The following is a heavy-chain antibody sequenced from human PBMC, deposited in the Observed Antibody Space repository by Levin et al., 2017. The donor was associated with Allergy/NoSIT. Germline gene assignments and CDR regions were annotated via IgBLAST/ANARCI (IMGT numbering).Heavy chain of an antibody. J-gene: IGHJ4*02. V-gene: IGHV4-39*07. CDR3: ARGFRGYSYGFDS. D-gene: IGHD5-18*01. Sequence: SETLSLTCTVSGGSITSRSFYWGWVRQPPGMGLEWIGSIYYTGSTNYSPSLKGRVTISRDMSKNQFSLKLSSVTASDTAMYYCARGFRGYSYGFDSWGQGTLVTVSS. CDR1: GGSITSRSFY. CDR2: IYYTGST.